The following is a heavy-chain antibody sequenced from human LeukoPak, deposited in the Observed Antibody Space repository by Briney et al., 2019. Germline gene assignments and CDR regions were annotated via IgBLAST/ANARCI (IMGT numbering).Heavy chain of an antibody. Sequence: ASVKVSCKASGYTFTSYGISWVRQAPGQGLEWMGWISAYNGNTNYAQKFQGRVTITADESTSTAHMELSSLRSEDTAVYYCARDLLYSTDPGGYFQHWGQGTLVTVSS. D-gene: IGHD4-11*01. CDR2: ISAYNGNT. J-gene: IGHJ1*01. CDR1: GYTFTSYG. CDR3: ARDLLYSTDPGGYFQH. V-gene: IGHV1-18*01.